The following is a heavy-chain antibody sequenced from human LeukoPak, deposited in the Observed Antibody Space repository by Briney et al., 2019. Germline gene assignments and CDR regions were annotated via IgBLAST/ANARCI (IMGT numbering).Heavy chain of an antibody. CDR3: AKDICTSYNCLFYFDY. CDR2: IRYDGSNK. V-gene: IGHV3-30*02. CDR1: GFTFSSYG. Sequence: GGSLRLSCAASGFTFSSYGMRWGRPAPGKGLEWVAFIRYDGSNKYYADSVKGRFTISRDNSKNTLYLQLYRRRAEDTAVYYCAKDICTSYNCLFYFDYWGQGALLTVSS. J-gene: IGHJ4*02. D-gene: IGHD1-1*01.